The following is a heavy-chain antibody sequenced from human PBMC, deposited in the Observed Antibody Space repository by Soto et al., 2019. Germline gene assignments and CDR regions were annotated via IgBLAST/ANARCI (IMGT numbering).Heavy chain of an antibody. CDR3: AKSLYSLYGPFAY. V-gene: IGHV3-23*01. CDR1: GFTFSSYA. D-gene: IGHD5-12*01. J-gene: IGHJ4*02. Sequence: GGSLRLSCAASGFTFSSYAMSWVRQSPGKGLEWVSAISGNGGSTYYAGSVRGRFTISRDNSKNTLYLQMNSLRAEDTAVYYCAKSLYSLYGPFAYWGQGTLVTVSS. CDR2: ISGNGGST.